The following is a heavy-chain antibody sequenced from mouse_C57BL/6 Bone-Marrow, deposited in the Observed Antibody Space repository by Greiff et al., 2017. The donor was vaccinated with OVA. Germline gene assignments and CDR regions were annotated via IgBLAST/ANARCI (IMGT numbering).Heavy chain of an antibody. CDR1: GYTFTNYW. CDR3: ARLFYAMDY. CDR2: IYPGGGYT. V-gene: IGHV1-63*01. D-gene: IGHD1-1*01. J-gene: IGHJ4*01. Sequence: QVQLKESGAELVRPGTSVKMSCKASGYTFTNYWIGWAKQRPGHGLEWIGDIYPGGGYTNYNEKFKGKATLTADKSSSTAYMQFSSLTSEDSAIYYCARLFYAMDYWGQGTSVTVSS.